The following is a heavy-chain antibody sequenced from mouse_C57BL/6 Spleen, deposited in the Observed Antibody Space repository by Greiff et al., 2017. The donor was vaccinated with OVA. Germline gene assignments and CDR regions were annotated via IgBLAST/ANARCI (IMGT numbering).Heavy chain of an antibody. CDR1: GYTFTSYW. CDR3: ASSITTVVSRDY. CDR2: IDPSDSYT. Sequence: QVQLQQPGAELVKPGASVKLSCKASGYTFTSYWMQWVKQRPGQGLEWIGEIDPSDSYTNYNQKFKGKATLTVDTSSSTAYMQLSSLTSEDSAVYYCASSITTVVSRDYWGQGTTLTVSS. J-gene: IGHJ2*01. D-gene: IGHD1-1*01. V-gene: IGHV1-50*01.